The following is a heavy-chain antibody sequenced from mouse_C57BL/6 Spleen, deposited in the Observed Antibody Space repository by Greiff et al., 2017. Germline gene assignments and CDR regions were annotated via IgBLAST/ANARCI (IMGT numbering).Heavy chain of an antibody. V-gene: IGHV1-80*01. Sequence: VQLQQSGAELVKPGASVKISCKASGYAFSSYWMNWVKQRPGKGLEWIGQIYPGDGDTNYNGKFKGKATLTADKSSSTAYMQLSSLTSEDAAVYFCARSAIPYAMDYWGQGTSVTVSS. CDR2: IYPGDGDT. J-gene: IGHJ4*01. CDR1: GYAFSSYW. CDR3: ARSAIPYAMDY.